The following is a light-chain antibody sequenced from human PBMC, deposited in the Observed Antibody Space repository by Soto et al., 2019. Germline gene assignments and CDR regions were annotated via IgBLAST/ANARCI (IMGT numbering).Light chain of an antibody. V-gene: IGKV3-20*01. CDR3: QQYGSSPT. Sequence: EIVLPQSPGTLSLSPGERATLSCRASQSVSSSSLAWYQQKPGQAPRLLIYGASSRATGIPDRFSGSGSGTDFTLTISRLEPEDFAVYYCQQYGSSPTFGGGTKVDIK. CDR2: GAS. CDR1: QSVSSSS. J-gene: IGKJ4*01.